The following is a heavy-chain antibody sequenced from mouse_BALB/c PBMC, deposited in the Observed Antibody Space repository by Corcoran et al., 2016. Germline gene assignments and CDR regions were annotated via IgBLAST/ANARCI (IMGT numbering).Heavy chain of an antibody. J-gene: IGHJ2*01. D-gene: IGHD4-1*01. CDR3: ARRNWGDY. Sequence: QIQLVQSGPELKKPGETVKISCKASGYTFTNYGMNWVKQAPGKGLKWMGWINTYTGEPTYADDFKGRFAFSLETSASTVYLQINNLKNEDMATYFCARRNWGDYWGQGTTLTVSS. CDR1: GYTFTNYG. CDR2: INTYTGEP. V-gene: IGHV9-1*02.